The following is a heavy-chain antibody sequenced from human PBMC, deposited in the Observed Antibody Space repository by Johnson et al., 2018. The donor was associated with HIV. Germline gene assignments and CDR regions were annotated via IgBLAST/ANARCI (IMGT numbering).Heavy chain of an antibody. V-gene: IGHV3-30-3*01. CDR1: GFTFSSYA. CDR3: ARGAHNWNYEPFSDAFDI. Sequence: QVQLVESGGGVVQPGRSLRLSCAASGFTFSSYAMHWVRQAPGKGLAWVAVISYDGGSKSYADSVKGRFTISRDNSNNTLYVEMNSLRAEDTAVFYCARGAHNWNYEPFSDAFDIWGQGTMVTVSS. J-gene: IGHJ3*02. CDR2: ISYDGGSK. D-gene: IGHD1-7*01.